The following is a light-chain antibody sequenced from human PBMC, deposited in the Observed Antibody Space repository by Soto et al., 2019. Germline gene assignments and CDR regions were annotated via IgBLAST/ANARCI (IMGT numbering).Light chain of an antibody. CDR1: SSDVGSYNL. CDR3: CSYAGSSTWV. J-gene: IGLJ3*02. CDR2: EVR. V-gene: IGLV2-23*02. Sequence: QSALTQPASVSGSPGQSITISCTGTSSDVGSYNLVSWYQQHPGKAPKLMIYEVRKRPSGVSSLFSGSKSGNTASLTISGLQAEDEADYYCCSYAGSSTWVFGGGTKLTVL.